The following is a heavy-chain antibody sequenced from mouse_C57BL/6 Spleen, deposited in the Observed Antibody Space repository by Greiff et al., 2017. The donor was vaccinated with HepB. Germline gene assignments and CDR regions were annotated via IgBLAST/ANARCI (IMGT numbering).Heavy chain of an antibody. CDR3: ARYDYEGGY. CDR1: GFTFSSYG. D-gene: IGHD2-4*01. J-gene: IGHJ2*01. V-gene: IGHV5-6*02. CDR2: ISSGGSYT. Sequence: DVMLVESGGDLVKPGGSLKLSCAASGFTFSSYGMSWVRQTPDKRLEWVATISSGGSYTYYPDSVKGRFTISRDNAKNTLYLQMSSLKSEDTAMYYCARYDYEGGYWGQGTTLTVSS.